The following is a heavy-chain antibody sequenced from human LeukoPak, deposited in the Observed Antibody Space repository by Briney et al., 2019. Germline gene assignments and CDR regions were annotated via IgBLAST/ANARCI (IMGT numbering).Heavy chain of an antibody. J-gene: IGHJ4*02. CDR2: SYYSGTT. V-gene: IGHV4-59*01. CDR1: GGSITYFY. D-gene: IGHD6-19*01. Sequence: PSETLSLTRTVSGGSITYFYWSRIRQPPGKELEWIGYSYYSGTTNYNPSLKSRVTISVDTSKNQFSLKLTSVSAADTAVYYCARSHYSSGWAFDYWGQGTLVTVSS. CDR3: ARSHYSSGWAFDY.